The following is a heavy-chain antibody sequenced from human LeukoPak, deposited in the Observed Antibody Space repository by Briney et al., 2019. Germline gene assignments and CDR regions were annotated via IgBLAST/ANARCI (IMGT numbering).Heavy chain of an antibody. CDR2: ISRSSSTI. V-gene: IGHV3-48*04. J-gene: IGHJ4*02. CDR3: ARYDISTYERRAFDY. CDR1: GFTFSSYS. D-gene: IGHD3-9*01. Sequence: GSLRLSCAASGFTFSSYSMNWVRQAPGKGLEWVSYISRSSSTIYYADSVKGRFTISRDNAKNSLYLQMNSLRAEDTAVYYCARYDISTYERRAFDYWGQGTLVAVSS.